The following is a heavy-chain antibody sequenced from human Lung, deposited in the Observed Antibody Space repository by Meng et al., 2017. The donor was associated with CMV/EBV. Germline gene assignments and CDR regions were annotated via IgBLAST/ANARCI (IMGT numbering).Heavy chain of an antibody. D-gene: IGHD6-13*01. CDR3: ASDRIAAAGTHDY. CDR2: INHSGST. J-gene: IGHJ4*02. Sequence: SETLSLXCAVYGGSLSGYYWSWIRQPPGKGLEWIGEINHSGSTNYNPSLKSRVTISVDTSKNQFSLKLSSVTAADTAVYYCASDRIAAAGTHDYWGQGTLVTVSS. CDR1: GGSLSGYY. V-gene: IGHV4-34*01.